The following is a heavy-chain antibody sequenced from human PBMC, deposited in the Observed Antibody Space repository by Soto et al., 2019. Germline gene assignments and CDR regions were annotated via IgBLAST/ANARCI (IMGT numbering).Heavy chain of an antibody. CDR3: ASERSYDAYDV. J-gene: IGHJ3*01. V-gene: IGHV4-38-2*01. CDR2: IFHGGNT. D-gene: IGHD1-1*01. CDR1: GFFISSGNY. Sequence: SETLSLTCAVSGFFISSGNYWGWIRKPPGKGLEWIGSIFHGGNTYYNPSLKSRVTISVDMSKNQFSLKLNSVTAADTAVYYWASERSYDAYDVWGEGTVVTGSS.